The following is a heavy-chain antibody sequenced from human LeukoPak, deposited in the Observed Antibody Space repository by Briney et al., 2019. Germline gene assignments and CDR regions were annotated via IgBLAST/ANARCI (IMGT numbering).Heavy chain of an antibody. CDR1: GFTFSSYT. Sequence: PEGSLRLSCTASGFTFSSYTMSWVRQAPGKGLKWVSTISTGGGNTYYADSVQGRFTVSRDDSKNTLYLQMNSLRAEDTAVYYCAKDGGLWISAHWGDSWGRGTLVTVSS. V-gene: IGHV3-23*01. D-gene: IGHD2-2*03. CDR2: ISTGGGNT. J-gene: IGHJ4*02. CDR3: AKDGGLWISAHWGDS.